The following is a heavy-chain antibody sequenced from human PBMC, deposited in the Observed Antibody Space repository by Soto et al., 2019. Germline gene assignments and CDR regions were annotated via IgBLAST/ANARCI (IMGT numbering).Heavy chain of an antibody. J-gene: IGHJ6*02. CDR3: ASPGVVVAAWALGDYYGMDV. D-gene: IGHD2-15*01. CDR1: GGSISSSSYY. V-gene: IGHV4-39*01. CDR2: IYYSGST. Sequence: PSETLSLTCTVSGGSISSSSYYWGWIRQPPGKGLEWIGSIYYSGSTYYNPSLKSRVTISVDTSKNQFSLKLSSVTAADTAVYYCASPGVVVAAWALGDYYGMDVWGQGTTVTVS.